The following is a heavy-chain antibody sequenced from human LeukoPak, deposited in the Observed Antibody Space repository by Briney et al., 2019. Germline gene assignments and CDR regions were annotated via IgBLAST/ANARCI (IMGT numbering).Heavy chain of an antibody. V-gene: IGHV4-34*01. J-gene: IGHJ4*02. D-gene: IGHD6-13*01. CDR3: ARLIAAAGPVDY. CDR2: INHSGST. Sequence: PSETLSLTCAVYGGSFSGYYWSWIRQPPGKGLEWIGEINHSGSTNYNPSLKSRVTISVDTSKNQFSLKLSSVTAADTAVYYCARLIAAAGPVDYWGQGTLVTVSS. CDR1: GGSFSGYY.